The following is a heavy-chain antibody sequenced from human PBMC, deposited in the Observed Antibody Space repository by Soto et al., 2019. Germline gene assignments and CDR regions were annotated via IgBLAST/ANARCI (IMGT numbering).Heavy chain of an antibody. J-gene: IGHJ4*02. CDR1: GGSFSGYY. CDR3: ARTETGDCSSTSCFPFDY. D-gene: IGHD2-2*01. V-gene: IGHV4-34*01. Sequence: PSETLFLTCAVYGGSFSGYYWSWIRQPPGKGLEWIGEINHSGSTNYNPSLKSRVTISVDTSKNQFSLKLSSVTAADTAVYYCARTETGDCSSTSCFPFDYWGQGTLVTVSS. CDR2: INHSGST.